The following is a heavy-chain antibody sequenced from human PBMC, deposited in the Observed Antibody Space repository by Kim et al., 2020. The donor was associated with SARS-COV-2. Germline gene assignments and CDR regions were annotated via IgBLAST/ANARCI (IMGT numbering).Heavy chain of an antibody. CDR2: IKSKTDGGTT. Sequence: GGSLRLSCAASGFTFSNAWMSWIRQAPGKGLECVGRIKSKTDGGTTDYAAPVKGRFTISRDDSKNTLYLQMNSLKTEDTAVYYCTTVGIWGDYVYYYGMDVWGQGTTVTVSS. V-gene: IGHV3-15*01. CDR3: TTVGIWGDYVYYYGMDV. J-gene: IGHJ6*02. D-gene: IGHD4-17*01. CDR1: GFTFSNAW.